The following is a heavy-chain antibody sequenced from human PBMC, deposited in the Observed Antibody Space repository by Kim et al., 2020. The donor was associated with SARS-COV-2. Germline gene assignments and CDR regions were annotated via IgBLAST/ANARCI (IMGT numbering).Heavy chain of an antibody. J-gene: IGHJ4*02. D-gene: IGHD3-10*01. CDR2: IKQDGSEK. CDR1: GFTFSSYR. Sequence: GGSLRLSCAASGFTFSSYRMNLVRQAPGKGLEWVANIKQDGSEKYYVDSVKGRFTISRDNAKNSLYLQMNSLRAEDTAVYYCATWQKGSGTYSEYFDYWGQGTLVSVSS. CDR3: ATWQKGSGTYSEYFDY. V-gene: IGHV3-7*03.